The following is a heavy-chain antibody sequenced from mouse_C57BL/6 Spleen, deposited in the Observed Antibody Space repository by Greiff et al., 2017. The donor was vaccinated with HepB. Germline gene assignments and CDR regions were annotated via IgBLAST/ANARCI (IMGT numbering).Heavy chain of an antibody. J-gene: IGHJ4*01. Sequence: DVMLVESGGGLVQPGGSMKLSCVASGFTFSNYWMNWVRQSPEKGLEWVAQIRLKSDNYATHYAESVKGRFTISRDDSKSSVYLQMNNLRAEDTGIYYCTGQRGYYDYDGSNYAMDYWGQGTSVTVSS. V-gene: IGHV6-3*01. CDR1: GFTFSNYW. CDR3: TGQRGYYDYDGSNYAMDY. D-gene: IGHD2-4*01. CDR2: IRLKSDNYAT.